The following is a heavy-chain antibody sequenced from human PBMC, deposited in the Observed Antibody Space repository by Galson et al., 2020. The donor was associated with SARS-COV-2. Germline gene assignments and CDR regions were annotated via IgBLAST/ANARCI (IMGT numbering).Heavy chain of an antibody. Sequence: GGSLRLSCAASGFTFSSNAMSWVRQAPGKGLEWVSTISGSGGSTYYADAVKGRFTVSRDNSKNTLSLLLNSLRDEDTAVYYCAKGWHYYDSSVYYSVAFDVWGQGTMVSVSS. V-gene: IGHV3-23*01. CDR3: AKGWHYYDSSVYYSVAFDV. CDR1: GFTFSSNA. D-gene: IGHD3-22*01. CDR2: ISGSGGST. J-gene: IGHJ3*01.